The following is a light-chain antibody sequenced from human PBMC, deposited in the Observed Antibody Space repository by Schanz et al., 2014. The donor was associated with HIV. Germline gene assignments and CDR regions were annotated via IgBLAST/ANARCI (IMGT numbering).Light chain of an antibody. J-gene: IGLJ1*01. CDR1: SSDVGSYNL. CDR3: SSYAGSNLFV. Sequence: QSALTQPASVSGSPGQSITISCTGTSSDVGSYNLVSWYQQHPGKAPKLMIYEVRKRPSGVPDRFSGSRSGNTAALTVFGLQAEDEADYYCSSYAGSNLFVFGTGTKLTVL. CDR2: EVR. V-gene: IGLV2-14*02.